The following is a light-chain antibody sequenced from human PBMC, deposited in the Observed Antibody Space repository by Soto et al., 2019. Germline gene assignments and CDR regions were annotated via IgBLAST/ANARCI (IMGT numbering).Light chain of an antibody. J-gene: IGLJ2*01. CDR3: QTWDTGNVV. Sequence: QLVLTQSPSASASLGASVKLTCTLSSGHSSYAIAWHQQQPAKGPRYLMKLNSDGSHSKGDGIPDRFSGSSSGAERYLTISSLQSEDEADYYFQTWDTGNVVFGGGTKLTVL. CDR2: LNSDGSH. CDR1: SGHSSYA. V-gene: IGLV4-69*01.